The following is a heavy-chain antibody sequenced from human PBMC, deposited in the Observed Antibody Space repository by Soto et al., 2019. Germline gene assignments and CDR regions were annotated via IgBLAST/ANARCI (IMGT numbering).Heavy chain of an antibody. CDR2: IIPIFGTA. Sequence: QVQLVQSGAQVKKPGSSVKVSCKASGGTFSSYAISWVRQAPGQGLEWMGGIIPIFGTANYAQKFQGRVTMTADESTSTAYMELSSLRSEDTAVYYCAKERPSVEMATSGAFDIWGQGTMVTVSS. CDR1: GGTFSSYA. V-gene: IGHV1-69*01. D-gene: IGHD1-1*01. J-gene: IGHJ3*02. CDR3: AKERPSVEMATSGAFDI.